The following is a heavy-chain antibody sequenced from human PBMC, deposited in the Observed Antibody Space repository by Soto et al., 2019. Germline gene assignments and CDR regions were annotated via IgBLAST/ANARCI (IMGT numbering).Heavy chain of an antibody. Sequence: GGSLRLSCAASAFTFSSYAMHWVRQAPGKGLDWVAVISYDGSDKYYADSVKGRFTVSRDNSKNTLYLQMNSLRADDTAVYYCARDRLYDINTYHPNLGMDVRGPGTTVT. CDR3: ARDRLYDINTYHPNLGMDV. V-gene: IGHV3-30-3*01. J-gene: IGHJ6*02. CDR2: ISYDGSDK. D-gene: IGHD3-22*01. CDR1: AFTFSSYA.